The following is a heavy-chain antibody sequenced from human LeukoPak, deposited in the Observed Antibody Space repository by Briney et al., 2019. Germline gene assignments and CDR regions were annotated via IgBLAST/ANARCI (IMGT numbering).Heavy chain of an antibody. D-gene: IGHD2-15*01. Sequence: GASVKVSCEVSGYTLTELSMHWVRQAPGKGLEWMGGFDPEDGETIYAQKFQGSVTMTEDTSTDTAYMELSSLRSEDTAVYYCATGYCSGGSCSNWFDPWGQGTLVTVSS. J-gene: IGHJ5*02. CDR3: ATGYCSGGSCSNWFDP. CDR2: FDPEDGET. V-gene: IGHV1-24*01. CDR1: GYTLTELS.